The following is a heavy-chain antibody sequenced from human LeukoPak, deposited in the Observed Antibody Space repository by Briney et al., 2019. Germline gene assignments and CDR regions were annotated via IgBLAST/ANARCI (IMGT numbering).Heavy chain of an antibody. CDR3: AREWSSSSNNTFDY. CDR1: GGSFSGYY. J-gene: IGHJ4*02. V-gene: IGHV4-34*01. Sequence: SETLSLTCAVYGGSFSGYYWSWIRQPPGKGPEWIGEINHSGSTNYNPSLKSRVTISVDTSKNQFSLKLSSVTAADTAVYYCAREWSSSSNNTFDYWGQGTLVTVSS. CDR2: INHSGST. D-gene: IGHD6-6*01.